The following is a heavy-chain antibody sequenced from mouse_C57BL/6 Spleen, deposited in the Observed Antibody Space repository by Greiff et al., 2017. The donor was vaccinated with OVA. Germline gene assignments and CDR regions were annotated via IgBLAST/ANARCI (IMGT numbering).Heavy chain of an antibody. J-gene: IGHJ1*03. V-gene: IGHV3-6*01. CDR2: ISYDGSN. CDR3: ARDGTGTSDWYFDV. Sequence: EVKVEESGPGLVKPSQSLSLTCSVTGYSITSGYYWNWIRQFPGNKLEWMGYISYDGSNNYNPSLKNRISITRDTSKNQFFLKLNSVTTEDTATYYCARDGTGTSDWYFDVWGTGTTVTVSS. CDR1: GYSITSGYY. D-gene: IGHD4-1*01.